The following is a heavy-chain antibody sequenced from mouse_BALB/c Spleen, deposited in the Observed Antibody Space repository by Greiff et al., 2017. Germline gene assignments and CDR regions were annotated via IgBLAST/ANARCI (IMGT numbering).Heavy chain of an antibody. Sequence: EVQLQQSGTVLARPGASVKMSCKASGYSFTSYWMHWVKQRPGQGLEWIGAIYPGNSDTSYNQKFKGKAKLTAVTSASTAYMELSSLTNEDSAVYYCTRDIYYGNTAWFAYWGQGTLVTVSA. CDR3: TRDIYYGNTAWFAY. V-gene: IGHV1-5*01. J-gene: IGHJ3*01. CDR2: IYPGNSDT. CDR1: GYSFTSYW. D-gene: IGHD2-1*01.